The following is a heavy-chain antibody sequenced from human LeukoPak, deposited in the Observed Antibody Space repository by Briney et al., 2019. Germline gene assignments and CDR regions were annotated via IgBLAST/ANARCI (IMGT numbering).Heavy chain of an antibody. CDR2: ISYDGSNK. D-gene: IGHD1-14*01. CDR1: GFTFSSYA. CDR3: AREPGYYFGY. J-gene: IGHJ4*02. Sequence: GRSLRLSCAASGFTFSSYAMHWVRQAPGKGLEWVAVISYDGSNKYYADSVKGRFTISRDNSKNTLSLQMNSLRADDTAVYYCAREPGYYFGYWGQGTLVTVSS. V-gene: IGHV3-30-3*01.